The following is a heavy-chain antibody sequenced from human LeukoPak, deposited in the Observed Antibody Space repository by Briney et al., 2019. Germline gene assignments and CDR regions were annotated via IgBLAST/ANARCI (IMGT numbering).Heavy chain of an antibody. J-gene: IGHJ5*02. V-gene: IGHV3-33*01. CDR3: ARDMGSTNWFDP. CDR2: IWSDGSNK. Sequence: GGSLRLSCAASGFTFSSHGMHCVRQAPGKGLEWVAVIWSDGSNKYYADSVKGRFTISRDNSKNTLYLQMDSLRAEDTAVYYCARDMGSTNWFDPWGQGTLVTVSS. CDR1: GFTFSSHG. D-gene: IGHD1-26*01.